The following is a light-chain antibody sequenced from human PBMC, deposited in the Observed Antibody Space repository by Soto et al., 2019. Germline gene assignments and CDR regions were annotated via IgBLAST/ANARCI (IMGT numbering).Light chain of an antibody. CDR3: QQYGSSPRT. J-gene: IGKJ1*01. CDR1: QSVSSNY. V-gene: IGKV3-20*01. CDR2: GAF. Sequence: EIVLTHSQGTLSLSPLERDSFXTKSSQSVSSNYLAWYQQKPGQAPRLLIYGAFKRATGIPDRFSGSGSGTDFTLTISRMEPEDFAVYCCQQYGSSPRTFGQGTKVDIK.